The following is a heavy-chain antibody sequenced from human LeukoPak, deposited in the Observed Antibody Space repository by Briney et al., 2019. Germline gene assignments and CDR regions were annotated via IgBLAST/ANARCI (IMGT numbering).Heavy chain of an antibody. Sequence: PGGSLRLSCAASGFIFSNYPMSWVRQAPGKGLEWVSAISGSGGSTYYADSVKGRFTISRDNSKNTLYLQMNSLRAEDTAVYYCAKDLVGQWLVPFDYWGQGTLVTVSS. CDR1: GFIFSNYP. J-gene: IGHJ4*02. CDR3: AKDLVGQWLVPFDY. D-gene: IGHD6-19*01. V-gene: IGHV3-23*01. CDR2: ISGSGGST.